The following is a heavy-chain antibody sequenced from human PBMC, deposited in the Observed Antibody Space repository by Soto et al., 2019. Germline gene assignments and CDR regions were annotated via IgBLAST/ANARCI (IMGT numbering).Heavy chain of an antibody. CDR2: IYWDDDK. V-gene: IGHV2-5*02. J-gene: IGHJ4*02. CDR1: GFSLSTSGVG. CDR3: AHRPATIAAAGFDY. Sequence: QITLKESGPTLVKPTQTLTLTCTFSGFSLSTSGVGVGWIRQPPGKALEWLAVIYWDDDKRYRPSLKSRLTTTKDPPKNRVVLKMTNMDPVDTATYSCAHRPATIAAAGFDYWGQGTLVTVSS. D-gene: IGHD6-13*01.